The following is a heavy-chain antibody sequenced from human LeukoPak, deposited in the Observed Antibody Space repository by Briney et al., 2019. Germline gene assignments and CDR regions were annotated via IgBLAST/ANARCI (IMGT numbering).Heavy chain of an antibody. V-gene: IGHV4-59*01. CDR2: IYYSGST. CDR3: ARVKYYGSGPFHAFDI. CDR1: GGSISSYY. Sequence: PLETLSLTCTVSGGSISSYYWSWIRQPPGKGLEWIGYIYYSGSTNYNPSLKSRVTISVDTSKNQFSLKLSSVTAADTAVYYCARVKYYGSGPFHAFDIWGQGTMVTVSS. J-gene: IGHJ3*02. D-gene: IGHD3-10*01.